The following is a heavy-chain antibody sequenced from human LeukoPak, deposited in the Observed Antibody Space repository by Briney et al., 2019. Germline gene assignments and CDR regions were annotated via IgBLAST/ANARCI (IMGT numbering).Heavy chain of an antibody. V-gene: IGHV4-34*01. CDR1: GGSFSGYY. Sequence: PSETLSLTCAVYGGSFSGYYRNWIRQPPGKGLEWIGEINHSGSTNYNPSLKSRVTISVDTSKNQFSLKLSSVTAADTAVYYCARGYSIAESWGQGTLVTVSS. CDR3: ARGYSIAES. J-gene: IGHJ4*02. CDR2: INHSGST. D-gene: IGHD4-11*01.